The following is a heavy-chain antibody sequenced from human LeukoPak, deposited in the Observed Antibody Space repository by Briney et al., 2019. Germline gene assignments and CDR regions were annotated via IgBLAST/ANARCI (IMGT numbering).Heavy chain of an antibody. J-gene: IGHJ4*02. D-gene: IGHD3-9*01. CDR3: AKDILTDSYYFDY. CDR2: ISSSSSYI. CDR1: GFTVSSNY. V-gene: IGHV3-21*04. Sequence: GGSLRLSRAASGFTVSSNYMSWVRQAPGKGLEWVSSISSSSSYIYYADSVKGRFTISRDNSKNTLYLQMNSLRAEDTAVYYCAKDILTDSYYFDYWGQGTLVTVSS.